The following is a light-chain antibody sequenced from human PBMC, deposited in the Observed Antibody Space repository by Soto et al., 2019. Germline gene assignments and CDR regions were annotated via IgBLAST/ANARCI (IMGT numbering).Light chain of an antibody. CDR1: QSISSW. J-gene: IGKJ2*01. V-gene: IGKV1-5*03. Sequence: DIQMTQSPSTLSASVGARVTITCRASQSISSWLAWYQQKPGKAPKLLIYRASRLGNGVPSRFSGSGSGTEFTLTISSLQPDDFATYDCQQYDSSVYTCGQGTKLEIK. CDR2: RAS. CDR3: QQYDSSVYT.